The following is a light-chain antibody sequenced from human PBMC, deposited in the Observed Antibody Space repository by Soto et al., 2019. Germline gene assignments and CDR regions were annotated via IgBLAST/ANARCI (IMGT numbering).Light chain of an antibody. J-gene: IGLJ3*02. CDR2: NNN. Sequence: QSVLTQPPSASGTPGQRVTISCSGSSSNIGSNTVNWYQQLPGTAPKLLIYNNNQRPSGVPDRFSGSKSGTSASLAISGLQSEDEADYHCAAWDDNLNGVVFGGGTKLTVL. CDR1: SSNIGSNT. CDR3: AAWDDNLNGVV. V-gene: IGLV1-44*01.